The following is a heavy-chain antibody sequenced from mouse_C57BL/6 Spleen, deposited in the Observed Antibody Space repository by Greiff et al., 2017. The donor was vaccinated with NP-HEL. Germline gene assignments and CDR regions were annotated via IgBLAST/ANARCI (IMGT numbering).Heavy chain of an antibody. Sequence: QVQLQQSGPELVKPGASVKLSCKASGYTFTSYDIHWVKQRPGQGLEWIGWIYPRDGSTKYNEKFKGKATLTVDTSSSTAYMELHSLTSEDSAVYFCARPFYGSSYRYAMDYWGQGTSVTVSS. D-gene: IGHD1-1*01. CDR2: IYPRDGST. CDR1: GYTFTSYD. J-gene: IGHJ4*01. V-gene: IGHV1-85*01. CDR3: ARPFYGSSYRYAMDY.